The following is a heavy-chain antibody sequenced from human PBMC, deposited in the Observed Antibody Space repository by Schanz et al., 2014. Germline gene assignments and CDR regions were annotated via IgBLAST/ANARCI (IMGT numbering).Heavy chain of an antibody. J-gene: IGHJ4*02. CDR2: MYINSGST. D-gene: IGHD1-26*01. V-gene: IGHV3-66*03. CDR1: GFTVNTNY. CDR3: AGDWASGRYYSDY. Sequence: EVQLVESGGGLIQPGGSLRLSCAVSGFTVNTNYMSWVRQAPGKGLEWISSMYINSGSTQYAESVKGRFAISRDNSKDTLYLQMNSLRTEDTAVYYCAGDWASGRYYSDYWGQGTLVTVSS.